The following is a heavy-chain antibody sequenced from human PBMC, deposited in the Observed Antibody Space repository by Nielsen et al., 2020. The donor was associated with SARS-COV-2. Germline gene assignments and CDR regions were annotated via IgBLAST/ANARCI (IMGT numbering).Heavy chain of an antibody. CDR2: IFWDDNR. CDR1: GFSLTTRGLG. Sequence: SVPTLVKPTQTLTLTCRFSGFSLTTRGLGVGWIRQPPGKALEWLAVIFWDDNRLYNPSLKSRLTITKGPSKDEVLLTMTNVDPMDTATYFCARSALYTSGWFFVSWGRGTLVTASS. J-gene: IGHJ4*02. CDR3: ARSALYTSGWFFVS. V-gene: IGHV2-5*02. D-gene: IGHD6-19*01.